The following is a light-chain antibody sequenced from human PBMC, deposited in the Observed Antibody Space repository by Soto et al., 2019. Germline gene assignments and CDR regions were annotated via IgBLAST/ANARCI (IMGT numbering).Light chain of an antibody. CDR2: WTS. Sequence: DIVMTQSPDSLAVSLGERATINCKSSQSVLYSSNKKNYLAWYQQKSGQSPKVLIYWTSTRESGVPDRFSGSGSGPDFTLTISSLQAEDAAVYYCQQSYSTPRTFGQGTKVDIK. CDR1: QSVLYSSNKKNY. J-gene: IGKJ1*01. V-gene: IGKV4-1*01. CDR3: QQSYSTPRT.